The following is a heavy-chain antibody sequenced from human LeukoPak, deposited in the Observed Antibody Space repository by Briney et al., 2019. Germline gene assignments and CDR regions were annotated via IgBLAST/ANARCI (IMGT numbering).Heavy chain of an antibody. J-gene: IGHJ5*01. CDR3: ARDGTTNRYNWFDS. Sequence: GGSLRLSCAASGFTFSSYSMNWVRQAPGKGLEGISYISDSGTTEYYADSVKGRFTISRDNAKNSLYLQMNSLTGEDTALYYCARDGTTNRYNWFDSWGQGTLVTVSS. CDR2: ISDSGTTE. D-gene: IGHD2-8*01. V-gene: IGHV3-48*04. CDR1: GFTFSSYS.